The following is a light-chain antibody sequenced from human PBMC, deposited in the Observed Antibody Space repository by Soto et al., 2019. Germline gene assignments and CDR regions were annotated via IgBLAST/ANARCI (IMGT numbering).Light chain of an antibody. V-gene: IGKV3-20*01. J-gene: IGKJ2*01. CDR3: QVFGSSPRYT. Sequence: EIVLMQSPGTLSLSPGERATLSCRTSESVTSTYLAWYQQKPGQPPRLLIYAASSRATGIPDRFSGSGSGTDFTLTISRLEPEDFAVYYCQVFGSSPRYTFGRGTKVDIK. CDR2: AAS. CDR1: ESVTSTY.